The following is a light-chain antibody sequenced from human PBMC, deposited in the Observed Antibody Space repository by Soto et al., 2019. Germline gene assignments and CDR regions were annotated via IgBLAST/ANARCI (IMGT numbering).Light chain of an antibody. CDR3: QYYGTSTGT. CDR1: QSVSSSH. Sequence: EIVLTQSPDTLSLSPGETATLSCRASQSVSSSHLAWYQQKVGQAPRLLIYGDSRRATGIPDRFSGSGSGTEFTLIINRLDPEDFAVYYCQYYGTSTGTFGQGTKVDIK. CDR2: GDS. J-gene: IGKJ1*01. V-gene: IGKV3-20*01.